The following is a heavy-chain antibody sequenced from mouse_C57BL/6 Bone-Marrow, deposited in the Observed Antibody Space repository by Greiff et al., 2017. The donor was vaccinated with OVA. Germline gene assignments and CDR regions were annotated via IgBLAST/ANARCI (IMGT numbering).Heavy chain of an antibody. Sequence: DVMLVESGGGLVKPGGSLKLSCAASGFTFSDYGMHWVRQAPEKGLEWVAYISSGSSTIYYADTVKGRFTISRDNAKNTLFLQMTSLRSEDTAMYYCATNGSRYDAMDYWGQGTSVTVSS. D-gene: IGHD1-1*01. CDR1: GFTFSDYG. V-gene: IGHV5-17*01. CDR2: ISSGSSTI. CDR3: ATNGSRYDAMDY. J-gene: IGHJ4*01.